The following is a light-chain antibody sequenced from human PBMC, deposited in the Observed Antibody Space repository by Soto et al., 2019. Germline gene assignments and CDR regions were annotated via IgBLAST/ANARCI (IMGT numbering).Light chain of an antibody. CDR3: QQYGSTPLT. J-gene: IGKJ4*01. Sequence: EIVLTQSPGTLSLSPGERATLSCRASQSVNNNYSAWYQQKPGQAPRLYIYGASTRATGIPDRFSGSGSGTDFTLTISRLEPEDFAVYYCQQYGSTPLTFGGGTKVEIK. V-gene: IGKV3-20*01. CDR1: QSVNNNY. CDR2: GAS.